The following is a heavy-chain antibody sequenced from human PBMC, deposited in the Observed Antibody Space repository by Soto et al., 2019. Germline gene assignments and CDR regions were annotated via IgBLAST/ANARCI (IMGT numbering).Heavy chain of an antibody. CDR2: IGYDGINK. D-gene: IGHD1-26*01. J-gene: IGHJ6*02. CDR3: ARGDQYDILLRYYAMDV. V-gene: IGHV3-30-3*01. Sequence: QVHLVESGGGVVQPGTSLRLSCVASGFTFSKFDMHWIRQTPDKRLQWVAFIGYDGINKYYTGSVKGRFTVSRDNSKNTVSLQMNNLGLEDTATYFCARGDQYDILLRYYAMDVWGLGTTVSISS. CDR1: GFTFSKFD.